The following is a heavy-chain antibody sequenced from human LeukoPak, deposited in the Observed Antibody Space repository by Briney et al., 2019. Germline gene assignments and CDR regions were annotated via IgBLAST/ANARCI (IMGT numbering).Heavy chain of an antibody. V-gene: IGHV1-2*02. Sequence: GASVKVSRKASGYTFTGYYMHWVRQAPGQGLEWMGWINPNSGGTNYAQKFQGRVTMTRDTSISAAYMELSRLRSDDTAVHYCARGGYCSSTSCFPRWFDPWGQGTLVTVSS. CDR2: INPNSGGT. CDR1: GYTFTGYY. D-gene: IGHD2-2*01. CDR3: ARGGYCSSTSCFPRWFDP. J-gene: IGHJ5*02.